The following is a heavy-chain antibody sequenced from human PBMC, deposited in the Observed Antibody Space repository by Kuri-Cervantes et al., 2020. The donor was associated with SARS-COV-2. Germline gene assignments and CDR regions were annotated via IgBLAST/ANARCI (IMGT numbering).Heavy chain of an antibody. V-gene: IGHV4-59*01. J-gene: IGHJ4*02. Sequence: SETLSLTCSVSSGSISTFYWSWIRQFPGKRLEWIGYVYYTGVAKYNPSLKSRVTMSVDTSKNQFSLRLSSVTPADTAIYSCARGRPLVDYWGRGTLVTVSS. CDR2: VYYTGVA. CDR3: ARGRPLVDY. CDR1: SGSISTFY.